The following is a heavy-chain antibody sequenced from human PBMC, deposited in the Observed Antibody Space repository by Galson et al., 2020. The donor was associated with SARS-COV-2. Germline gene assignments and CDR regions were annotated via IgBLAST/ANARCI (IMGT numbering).Heavy chain of an antibody. J-gene: IGHJ6*02. D-gene: IGHD3-10*01. V-gene: IGHV2-5*02. Sequence: SGPTLVKPTQTLTLTCTVSGLSLSTSGVGVGWIRQPPGKALEWLALIYWDDDGRYSPYLRSRLTITKDTSKNQVVLTMTNMDPLDTATYYCIHTVGQDYYGSGSKLTYYYYGVGVWGQGTTVTVSS. CDR1: GLSLSTSGVG. CDR3: IHTVGQDYYGSGSKLTYYYYGVGV. CDR2: IYWDDDG.